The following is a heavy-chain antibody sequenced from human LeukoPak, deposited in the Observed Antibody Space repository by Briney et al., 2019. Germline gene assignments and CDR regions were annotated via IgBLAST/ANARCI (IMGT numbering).Heavy chain of an antibody. D-gene: IGHD2-2*01. CDR1: GYTLTELS. V-gene: IGHV1-24*01. CDR2: FDPEDGET. CDR3: ATSSDTAVPPFDY. J-gene: IGHJ4*02. Sequence: ASVTVSFTVSGYTLTELSMHWVRQAPGKGLEWMGGFDPEDGETIYAQKFQGRVTMTEDTSTDTAYMELSSLRSEDTAVYYCATSSDTAVPPFDYWGQGTLVTVSS.